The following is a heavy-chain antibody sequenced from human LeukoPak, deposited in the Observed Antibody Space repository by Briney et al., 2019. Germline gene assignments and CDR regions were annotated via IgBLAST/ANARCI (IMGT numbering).Heavy chain of an antibody. CDR1: GFTFSSYW. CDR3: ARDSSSFGEDWFDP. CDR2: INSDGSST. V-gene: IGHV3-74*01. J-gene: IGHJ5*02. D-gene: IGHD3-10*01. Sequence: GGSLRLSCAASGFTFSSYWMHWVRQAPGKGLVWVSRINSDGSSTSYADSVKGRFTISRDNAKNSLYLQMNSLRAEDTAVYYCARDSSSFGEDWFDPWGQGTLVTVSS.